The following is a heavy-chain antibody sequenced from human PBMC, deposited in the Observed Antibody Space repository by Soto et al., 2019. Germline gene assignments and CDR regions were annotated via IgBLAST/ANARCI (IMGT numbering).Heavy chain of an antibody. J-gene: IGHJ5*02. CDR2: ISAYNGNT. CDR3: ARVNEWWFDP. CDR1: GYTFTSYD. D-gene: IGHD1-1*01. V-gene: IGHV1-18*01. Sequence: ASVKVSCKASGYTFTSYDINWVRQASGQGLEWMGWISAYNGNTNYAQKLQGRVTMTTDTSTSTAYMELRSLRSDDTAVYYCARVNEWWFDPWGQGTLVTVSS.